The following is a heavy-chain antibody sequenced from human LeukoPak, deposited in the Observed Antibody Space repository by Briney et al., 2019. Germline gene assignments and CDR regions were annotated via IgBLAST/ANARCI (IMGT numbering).Heavy chain of an antibody. J-gene: IGHJ4*02. CDR3: TRVGYIDGGIDY. D-gene: IGHD5-24*01. Sequence: GGSLRLSCAASGFTFFSFAMTWVRQAPGKGLEWVANIKQDGSKKSYVDSVKGRFTISRDNAKNSLYLQMNSLRAEDTAIYYCTRVGYIDGGIDYWGQGTLVTVSS. CDR1: GFTFFSFA. CDR2: IKQDGSKK. V-gene: IGHV3-7*04.